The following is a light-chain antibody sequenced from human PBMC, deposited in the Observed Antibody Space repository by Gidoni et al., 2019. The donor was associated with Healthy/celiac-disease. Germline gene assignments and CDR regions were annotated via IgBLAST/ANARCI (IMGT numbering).Light chain of an antibody. CDR1: SLRSDY. Sequence: SELTQDPAMSVTLGQTVRITCQGDSLRSDYASWYQHMPVQAPVLVIYGISTRPSAIPDRFSGPSSGCTASLTITGAQSEDGADYYCDSRDSSGNSVVFGGGTKLTVL. J-gene: IGLJ2*01. CDR2: GIS. CDR3: DSRDSSGNSVV. V-gene: IGLV3-19*01.